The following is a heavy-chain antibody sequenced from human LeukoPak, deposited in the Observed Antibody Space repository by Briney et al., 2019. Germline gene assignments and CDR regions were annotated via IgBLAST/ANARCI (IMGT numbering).Heavy chain of an antibody. CDR3: ARGHVLRFLEWLTHNWFDP. CDR2: INHSGST. V-gene: IGHV4-34*01. J-gene: IGHJ5*02. Sequence: SETLSLTCAVYGGSFSGYYWSWIRQPPGKGLEWIGEINHSGSTNYNPSLKSRVTISVDTSKNQFSLKLSSVTAADTAVYYCARGHVLRFLEWLTHNWFDPWGQGTLVTVSS. CDR1: GGSFSGYY. D-gene: IGHD3-3*01.